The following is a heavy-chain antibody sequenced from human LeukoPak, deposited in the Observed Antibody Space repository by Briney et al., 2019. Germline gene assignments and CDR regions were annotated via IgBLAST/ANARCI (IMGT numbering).Heavy chain of an antibody. CDR1: GYTLTELS. D-gene: IGHD4-11*01. V-gene: IGHV1-24*01. Sequence: ASVKVSCKVSGYTLTELSMHWVRQAPGKGLEWMGGFDPEDGETIYAQKFQGRVTITADESTSTAYMELSSLRSEDTAVYYCARGNYDYSNYPSYYYYYMDVWGKGTTVTVSS. J-gene: IGHJ6*03. CDR2: FDPEDGET. CDR3: ARGNYDYSNYPSYYYYYMDV.